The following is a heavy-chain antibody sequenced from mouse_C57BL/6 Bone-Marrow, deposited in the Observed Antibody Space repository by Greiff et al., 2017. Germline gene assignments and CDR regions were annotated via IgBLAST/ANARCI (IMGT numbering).Heavy chain of an antibody. CDR1: GYTFTSYW. J-gene: IGHJ1*03. V-gene: IGHV1-52*01. CDR3: ARPTTGWYFGV. CDR2: IDPSDSET. Sequence: QVQLQQPGAELVRPGSSVKLSCKASGYTFTSYWMHWVKQRPIQGLEWIGNIDPSDSETHYNQKFKDKATLTVDKSSSTAYMQLSSLTSEDSAVYYCARPTTGWYFGVWGTGTTVTVSS. D-gene: IGHD2-12*01.